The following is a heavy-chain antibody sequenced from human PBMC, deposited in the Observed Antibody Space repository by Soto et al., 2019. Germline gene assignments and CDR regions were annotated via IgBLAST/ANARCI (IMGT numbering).Heavy chain of an antibody. CDR3: VRGGIAGHWFDP. CDR2: IFHSGSS. J-gene: IGHJ5*02. D-gene: IGHD2-15*01. Sequence: SETLSLTCSVSRAFXNSGGFYYSWIRQPPGKGLEWLGYIFHSGSSLYNPSLRGRLTLSADTSRNQLSLHLTSVTAADTAVYYCVRGGIAGHWFDPWGQGILVTVSS. CDR1: RAFXNSGGFY. V-gene: IGHV4-31*03.